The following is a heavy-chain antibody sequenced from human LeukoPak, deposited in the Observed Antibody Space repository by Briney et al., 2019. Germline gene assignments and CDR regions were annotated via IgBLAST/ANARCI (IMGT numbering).Heavy chain of an antibody. Sequence: SETLSLTCTVSGGSISSSSYYWGWIRQPPGKGLEWIGSIYYSGSTYYNPSLKSRVTISVDTSKNQFSLKLSSVTAADTAVYYCARVSYDSSGYFQSDAFDIWGQGTMVTVSS. J-gene: IGHJ3*02. CDR2: IYYSGST. V-gene: IGHV4-39*01. CDR3: ARVSYDSSGYFQSDAFDI. D-gene: IGHD3-22*01. CDR1: GGSISSSSYY.